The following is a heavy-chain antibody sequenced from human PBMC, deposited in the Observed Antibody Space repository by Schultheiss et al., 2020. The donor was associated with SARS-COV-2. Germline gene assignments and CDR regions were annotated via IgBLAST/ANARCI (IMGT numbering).Heavy chain of an antibody. CDR1: GFTFSSYW. J-gene: IGHJ6*02. V-gene: IGHV3-30*02. CDR3: AKGIVATLARYYYYGMDV. D-gene: IGHD5-12*01. Sequence: GGSLRLSCAASGFTFSSYWMHWVRQAPGKGLEWVANIKQDGSGKYYADSVKGRFTISRDNSKNTLYLQMNSLRAEDTAVYYCAKGIVATLARYYYYGMDVWGQGTTVTVSS. CDR2: IKQDGSGK.